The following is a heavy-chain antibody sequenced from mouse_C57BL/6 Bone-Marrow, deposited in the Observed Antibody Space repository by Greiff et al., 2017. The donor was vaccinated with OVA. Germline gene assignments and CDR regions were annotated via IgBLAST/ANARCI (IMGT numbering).Heavy chain of an antibody. V-gene: IGHV1-81*01. CDR2: IYPRSGNT. CDR3: ARDYYGSSPWFAY. CDR1: GYTFTSYG. D-gene: IGHD1-1*01. Sequence: QVQLQQSGAELARPGASVKLSCKASGYTFTSYGISWVKQRTGQGLEWIGEIYPRSGNTYYNEKFKGKATLTADKSSSTAYMELRSLTSEDSAVYFYARDYYGSSPWFAYWGQGTLVTVSA. J-gene: IGHJ3*01.